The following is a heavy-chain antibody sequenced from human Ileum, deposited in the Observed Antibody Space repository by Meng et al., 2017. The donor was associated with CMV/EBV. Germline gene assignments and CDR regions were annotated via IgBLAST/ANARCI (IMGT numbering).Heavy chain of an antibody. CDR1: GFTFDDYS. CDR3: ARDGH. CDR2: INWDGTNT. V-gene: IGHV3-43*01. J-gene: IGHJ4*02. Sequence: LVESGGGVVQPWGSLRLSCAASGFTFDDYSMHWVRQRPGKGLEWISIINWDGTNTDYADSVRGRFTISRDNSRNSLYLEMNSLRTEDTAFYFCARDGHWGQGTLVTVSS.